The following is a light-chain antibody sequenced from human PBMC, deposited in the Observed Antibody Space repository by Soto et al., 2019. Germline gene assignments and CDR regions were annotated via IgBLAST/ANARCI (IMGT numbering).Light chain of an antibody. Sequence: QSALTQPASVSGSPGQSITISCTGTSSDVGGYSYVSWYQQHPGKAPKLMIYDVSNRPSGVSNRFSGSNSGNTASLTISGLQAEDEADYYCSSYTSSSTLVFGGGTKVTVL. V-gene: IGLV2-14*01. CDR2: DVS. CDR1: SSDVGGYSY. CDR3: SSYTSSSTLV. J-gene: IGLJ2*01.